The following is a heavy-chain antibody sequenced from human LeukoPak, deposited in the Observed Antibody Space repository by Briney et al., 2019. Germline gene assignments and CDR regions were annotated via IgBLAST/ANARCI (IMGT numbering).Heavy chain of an antibody. Sequence: RPSETLSLTCTVSGGSISSYYWSWIRQPPGKGLEWIGYIYYSGSTNYNPSLESRVTISVDTSKNQFSLKLSSVTAADTAVYYCARGGYYYDSSGYWGAFDIWGQGTMVTVSS. V-gene: IGHV4-59*01. D-gene: IGHD3-22*01. J-gene: IGHJ3*02. CDR2: IYYSGST. CDR1: GGSISSYY. CDR3: ARGGYYYDSSGYWGAFDI.